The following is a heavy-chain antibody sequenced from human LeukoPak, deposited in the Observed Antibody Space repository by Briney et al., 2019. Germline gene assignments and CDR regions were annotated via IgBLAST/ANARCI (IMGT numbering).Heavy chain of an antibody. CDR2: NSPNGGGT. CDR3: ARPYGDYTDYFFDY. V-gene: IGHV1-2*02. D-gene: IGHD4-17*01. J-gene: IGHJ4*02. CDR1: GYTFTGHY. Sequence: ASVKVSCKASGYTFTGHYMHWVRQAPGQGLEWVGWNSPNGGGTSYAQKFQDRVTMTRDTSISTAYMELSRLRSDDTAVYFCARPYGDYTDYFFDYWGQGTLVTVSS.